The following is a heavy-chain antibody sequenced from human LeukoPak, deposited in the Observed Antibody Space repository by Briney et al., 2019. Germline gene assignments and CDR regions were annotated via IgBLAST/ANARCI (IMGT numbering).Heavy chain of an antibody. Sequence: GGSLRLSCAASGFSFSSYSMNWVRQAPGKGLEWVSSISSGSSYINYADSVKGRFTISRDNSKNTLYLQMNSLRAEDTAVYYCAKGLRWLDYWGQGTLVTVSS. CDR1: GFSFSSYS. D-gene: IGHD4-23*01. CDR2: ISSGSSYI. V-gene: IGHV3-21*01. CDR3: AKGLRWLDY. J-gene: IGHJ4*02.